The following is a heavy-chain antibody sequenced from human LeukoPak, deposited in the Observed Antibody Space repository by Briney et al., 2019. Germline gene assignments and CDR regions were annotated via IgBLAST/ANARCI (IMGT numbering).Heavy chain of an antibody. CDR3: GIDSGTFDVFDI. Sequence: EGSLRLSCAASVFTVSTNYMSWVRQAPGKGLEWVSVIYSDGRTYYADSVKGRFTISRDNSKNTLYLQMNSLRAEDTAAYYCGIDSGTFDVFDIWGQGTMVTVSS. V-gene: IGHV3-53*01. CDR2: IYSDGRT. J-gene: IGHJ3*02. CDR1: VFTVSTNY.